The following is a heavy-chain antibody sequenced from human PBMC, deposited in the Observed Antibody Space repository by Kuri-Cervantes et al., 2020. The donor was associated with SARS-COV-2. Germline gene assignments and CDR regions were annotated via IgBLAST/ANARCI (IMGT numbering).Heavy chain of an antibody. CDR3: ARVTYYDFWSGYYKADEYYYYYYMDV. V-gene: IGHV1-18*04. D-gene: IGHD3-3*01. CDR2: ISAYNGNT. Sequence: ASVKVSCKASGYTFTSYGISWVRQAPGQGLERMGWISAYNGNTNYAQKLQGRVTMTTDTSTSTAYMELRSLRSDDTAVYYCARVTYYDFWSGYYKADEYYYYYYMDVWGKGTTVTVSS. J-gene: IGHJ6*03. CDR1: GYTFTSYG.